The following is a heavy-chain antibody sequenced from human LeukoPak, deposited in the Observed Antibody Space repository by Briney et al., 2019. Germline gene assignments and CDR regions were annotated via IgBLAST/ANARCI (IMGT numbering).Heavy chain of an antibody. Sequence: SETLSLTCAVYGGSFSGYYWSWIRQPPGKGLEWIGEINHSGSTNYNPSLKSRVTISLDTSKNQFSLKLSSVTAADTAVYYCARSDSNWSVSGYYGMDVWGQGTTVTVSS. D-gene: IGHD3-3*01. CDR3: ARSDSNWSVSGYYGMDV. J-gene: IGHJ6*02. V-gene: IGHV4-34*01. CDR1: GGSFSGYY. CDR2: INHSGST.